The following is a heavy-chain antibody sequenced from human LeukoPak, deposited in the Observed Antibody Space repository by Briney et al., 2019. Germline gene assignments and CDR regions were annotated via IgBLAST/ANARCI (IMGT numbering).Heavy chain of an antibody. CDR2: IYTSGST. CDR1: GGSISSGSYY. D-gene: IGHD1-26*01. Sequence: SETLSLTCTVSGGSISSGSYYWSWIRQPAGKGLEWIGRIYTSGSTNYNPSLKCRVTISVDTSKNQFSLKLSSVTAADTAVYYCARDPGELLFAFDYWGQGTLVTVSS. CDR3: ARDPGELLFAFDY. J-gene: IGHJ4*02. V-gene: IGHV4-61*02.